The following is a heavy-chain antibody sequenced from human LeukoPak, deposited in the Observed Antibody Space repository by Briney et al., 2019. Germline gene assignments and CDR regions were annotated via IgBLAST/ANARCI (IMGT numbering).Heavy chain of an antibody. Sequence: ASVKVSCKATGYTLTSYDINWVRQATGQGPEWMGWMSPNSGNTDYAREFQGRVAMTRNTSINTAYMELSSLKSEDTALYYCARGVGSGWHDAFDIWGQGTMVTVSS. CDR1: GYTLTSYD. V-gene: IGHV1-8*01. D-gene: IGHD6-19*01. CDR3: ARGVGSGWHDAFDI. CDR2: MSPNSGNT. J-gene: IGHJ3*02.